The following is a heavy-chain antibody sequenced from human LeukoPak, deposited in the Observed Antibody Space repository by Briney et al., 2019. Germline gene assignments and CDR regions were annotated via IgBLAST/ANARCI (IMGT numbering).Heavy chain of an antibody. V-gene: IGHV1-18*01. D-gene: IGHD1-26*01. J-gene: IGHJ4*02. CDR1: GYTFTSHP. Sequence: ASVKVSCKASGYTFTSHPITWVRQAPGQGLEWMGWVSTYNGNTHYPQRFQGRVTMTTDTSTSTAYMEVRSLTSDDTAVYYCARDGSSGSYADYWGQGTLVTVSP. CDR3: ARDGSSGSYADY. CDR2: VSTYNGNT.